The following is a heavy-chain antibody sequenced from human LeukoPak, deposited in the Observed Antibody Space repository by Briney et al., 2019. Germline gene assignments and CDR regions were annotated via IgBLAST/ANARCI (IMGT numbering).Heavy chain of an antibody. D-gene: IGHD6-13*01. CDR3: ARPYSSSWENFHY. Sequence: PGGSLRLSCAASGFTFSNAWMSWVRQAPGKGLEWVSSISSSSSYIYYADSVKGRFTISRDNSKNTLDLQMNSLRPEDTALYYCARPYSSSWENFHYWGQGTLVTVSS. CDR2: ISSSSSYI. J-gene: IGHJ4*02. V-gene: IGHV3-21*01. CDR1: GFTFSNAW.